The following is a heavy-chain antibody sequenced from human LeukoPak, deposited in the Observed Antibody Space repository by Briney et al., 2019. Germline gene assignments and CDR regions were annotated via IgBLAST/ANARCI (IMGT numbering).Heavy chain of an antibody. CDR1: GSTFSSYW. V-gene: IGHV3-74*01. CDR3: ARRSAAKDAFDI. D-gene: IGHD6-25*01. J-gene: IGHJ3*02. CDR2: INSDGGST. Sequence: GGSLRLSCAASGSTFSSYWMHWVRQAPGKGLVWVSRINSDGGSTSYTDSVKGRFTISRDNAKNTLYLQMNSLRAEDTAVYYCARRSAAKDAFDIWGQGTKVTVSS.